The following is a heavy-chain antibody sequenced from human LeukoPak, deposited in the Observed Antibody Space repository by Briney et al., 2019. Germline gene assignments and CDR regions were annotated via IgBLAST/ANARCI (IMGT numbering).Heavy chain of an antibody. Sequence: GGSLRLSCVASGFTFSSYWMSWVRQAPGKGLEWVASIKQDESEKYYVDSVKGRFTISRDNAKNSLYLQMNSLRAEDTAVYYCARDLGVYDILTGYCDYWGQGTLVTVFS. V-gene: IGHV3-7*03. D-gene: IGHD3-9*01. CDR1: GFTFSSYW. CDR3: ARDLGVYDILTGYCDY. J-gene: IGHJ4*02. CDR2: IKQDESEK.